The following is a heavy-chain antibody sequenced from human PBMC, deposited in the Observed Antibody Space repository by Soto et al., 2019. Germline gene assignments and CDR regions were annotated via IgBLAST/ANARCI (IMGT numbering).Heavy chain of an antibody. CDR3: ARDGNCSGGSCYSRPADDAFDI. V-gene: IGHV6-1*01. CDR2: TYYRSKWYN. Sequence: SQTLSLTCTISGYRVSSNSAACNWIMQSPSRGLEWLGRTYYRSKWYNDYAVSVKSRITINPDTSKNQFSLQLNSVTPEDTAVYYCARDGNCSGGSCYSRPADDAFDIWGQGTMVTVS. CDR1: GYRVSSNSAA. D-gene: IGHD2-15*01. J-gene: IGHJ3*02.